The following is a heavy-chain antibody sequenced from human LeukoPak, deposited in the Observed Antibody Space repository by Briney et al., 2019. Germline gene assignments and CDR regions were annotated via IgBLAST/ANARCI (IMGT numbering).Heavy chain of an antibody. V-gene: IGHV1-69*04. Sequence: SVKVSCKASGGTFSSYAISWVRQAPGQGLEWMGRIIPILGIANYAQKFQGRVTITADKSTSTAYMELSSLRSEDTAVYYCARGDRQAVAGAFDIWGQGTMVTVSS. D-gene: IGHD6-19*01. J-gene: IGHJ3*02. CDR2: IIPILGIA. CDR1: GGTFSSYA. CDR3: ARGDRQAVAGAFDI.